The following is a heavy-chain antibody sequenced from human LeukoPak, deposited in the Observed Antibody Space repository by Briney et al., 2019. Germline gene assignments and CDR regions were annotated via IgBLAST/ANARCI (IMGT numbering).Heavy chain of an antibody. D-gene: IGHD6-25*01. CDR1: GYSFTNYH. V-gene: IGHV1-46*01. Sequence: ASVKVSCKASGYSFTNYHMHWVRQAPGQGLEWVGVINPSGVSTSHAQKFQGRVTMTSDTSTNTVYLELSSLRSEDTAVYSCARGRYSSDFFDYWGQGTLVTVSS. CDR2: INPSGVST. J-gene: IGHJ4*02. CDR3: ARGRYSSDFFDY.